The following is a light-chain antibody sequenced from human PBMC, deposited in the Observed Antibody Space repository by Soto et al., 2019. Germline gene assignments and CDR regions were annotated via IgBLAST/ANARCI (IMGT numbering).Light chain of an antibody. CDR1: QSVTNNY. V-gene: IGKV3-20*01. CDR2: GSS. Sequence: EVVLTQSPGTLSLSPGERATLSCRASQSVTNNYFAWYQQKPGQSPRLLIFGSSDRATGIPDRFSGGGSGTDFTLTIRRLEPEDFAVYYCQQYGSSPPYTFGQGTKLEIK. CDR3: QQYGSSPPYT. J-gene: IGKJ2*01.